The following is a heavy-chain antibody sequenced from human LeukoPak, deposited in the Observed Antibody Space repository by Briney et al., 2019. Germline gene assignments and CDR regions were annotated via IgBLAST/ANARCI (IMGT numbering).Heavy chain of an antibody. CDR3: ARDLYYDILTGYYGDPYNWFDP. D-gene: IGHD3-9*01. Sequence: PSETLSLTCTVSGGSISSSSYYWGWIRQPPGKGLEWIGSIYYSGSTYYNPSLKSRVTISVDTSKNQFSLKLSSVTAADTAVYYCARDLYYDILTGYYGDPYNWFDPWGQGTLVTVSS. V-gene: IGHV4-39*07. CDR2: IYYSGST. CDR1: GGSISSSSYY. J-gene: IGHJ5*02.